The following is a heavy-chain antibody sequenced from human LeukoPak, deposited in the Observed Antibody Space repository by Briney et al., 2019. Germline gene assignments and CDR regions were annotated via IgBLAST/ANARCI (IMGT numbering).Heavy chain of an antibody. J-gene: IGHJ4*02. CDR3: ARVAKGPVYFDY. Sequence: SETLSLTCTVSGGSISSYYWGWIRQPPGKGLEWIGSIYYSGSTYYNPSLKSRFTISIDTSKNQFSLKVSSVTAADTAVYYCARVAKGPVYFDYWGQGTLVTVSS. V-gene: IGHV4-39*07. CDR1: GGSISSYY. CDR2: IYYSGST.